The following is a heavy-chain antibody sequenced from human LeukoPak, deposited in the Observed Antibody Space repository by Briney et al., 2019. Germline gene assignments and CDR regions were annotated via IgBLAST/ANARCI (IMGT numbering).Heavy chain of an antibody. V-gene: IGHV4-4*07. Sequence: KPSETLSLTCTASGGSISSYYWSWIRQPAGKGLEWIGRIYTSGSTNYNPSLKSRVTMSVDTSKNQFSLKLSSVAAADTAVYYCARDHSVVVPAAKDYYYYYGMDVWGQGTTVTVSS. CDR1: GGSISSYY. CDR3: ARDHSVVVPAAKDYYYYYGMDV. D-gene: IGHD2-2*01. CDR2: IYTSGST. J-gene: IGHJ6*02.